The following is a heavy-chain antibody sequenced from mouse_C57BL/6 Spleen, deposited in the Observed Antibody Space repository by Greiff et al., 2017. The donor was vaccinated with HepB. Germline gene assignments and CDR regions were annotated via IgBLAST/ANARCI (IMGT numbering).Heavy chain of an antibody. V-gene: IGHV14-4*01. Sequence: VQLQQSGAELVRPGASVKLSCTASGFNIKDDYMHWVKQRPEQGLEWIGWIDPENGDTEYASKFQGKATITADTSSNTAYLQLSSLTSEDTAVYYCTTSFSNYLFAYWGQGTLVTVSA. CDR3: TTSFSNYLFAY. CDR1: GFNIKDDY. D-gene: IGHD2-5*01. CDR2: IDPENGDT. J-gene: IGHJ3*01.